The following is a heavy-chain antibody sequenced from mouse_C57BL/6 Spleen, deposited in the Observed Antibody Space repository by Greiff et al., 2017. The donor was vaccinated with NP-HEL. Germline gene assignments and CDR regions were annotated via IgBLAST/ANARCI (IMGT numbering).Heavy chain of an antibody. CDR1: GYTFTDYY. V-gene: IGHV1-26*01. CDR2: INPNNGGT. Sequence: VQLQQSGPELVKPGASVKISCKASGYTFTDYYMNWVKQSHGKSLEWIGDINPNNGGTSYNQKFKGKATLTVDKSSSTAYMELRSLTSEDSAVYYCARGNYYDYDVYAMDYWGQGTSVTVSS. D-gene: IGHD2-4*01. J-gene: IGHJ4*01. CDR3: ARGNYYDYDVYAMDY.